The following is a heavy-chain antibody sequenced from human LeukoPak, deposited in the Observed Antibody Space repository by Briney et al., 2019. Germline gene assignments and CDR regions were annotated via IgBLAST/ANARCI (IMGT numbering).Heavy chain of an antibody. CDR3: AKEIYYYDSSGYHRAFDI. CDR2: ISSSSGYI. CDR1: GFTFSSYS. Sequence: GGSLRLSCAASGFTFSSYSMNWVRQAPGKGLEWVSSISSSSGYIYYADSVKGRFTISRDNSKNTLYLQMNSLRAEDTAVYYCAKEIYYYDSSGYHRAFDIWGQGTMVTVSS. D-gene: IGHD3-22*01. J-gene: IGHJ3*02. V-gene: IGHV3-21*04.